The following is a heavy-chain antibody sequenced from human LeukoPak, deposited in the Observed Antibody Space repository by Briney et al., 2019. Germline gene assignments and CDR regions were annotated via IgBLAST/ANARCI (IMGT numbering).Heavy chain of an antibody. CDR2: INHSGST. J-gene: IGHJ4*02. V-gene: IGHV4-34*01. CDR3: ARSSYDFWSGYPMGIDY. CDR1: GGSFSGYY. Sequence: MASETLSLTCAVYGGSFSGYYWSWIRQPPGKGLEWIGEINHSGSTNYNPSLKSRVTISVDTSKNQFSLKLSSVTAADTAVYYCARSSYDFWSGYPMGIDYWGQGTLVTVSP. D-gene: IGHD3-3*01.